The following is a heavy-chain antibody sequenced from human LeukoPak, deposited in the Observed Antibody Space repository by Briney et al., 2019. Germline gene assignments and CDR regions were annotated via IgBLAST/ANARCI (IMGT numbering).Heavy chain of an antibody. CDR2: INHSGST. CDR1: GGSFSGYY. CDR3: ARQSYFDY. Sequence: PSETLSLTCAVYGGSFSGYYWSWIRQPPGKGLEWIGEINHSGSTNYNPSLKSRVTISVDTSKNQFSLKLSSVTAADTAVYYCARQSYFDYWGQGTLVTVSS. J-gene: IGHJ4*02. V-gene: IGHV4-34*01.